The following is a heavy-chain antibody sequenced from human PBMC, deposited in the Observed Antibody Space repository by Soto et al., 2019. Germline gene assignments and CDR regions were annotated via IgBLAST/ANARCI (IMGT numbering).Heavy chain of an antibody. CDR2: INPSGGST. J-gene: IGHJ4*02. V-gene: IGHV1-46*01. CDR1: GYTFTSYY. D-gene: IGHD3-16*02. CDR3: ARLGRWHDYVWGSYRYPYFDY. Sequence: ASVKVSCKASGYTFTSYYMHWVRQAPGQGLEWMGIINPSGGSTSYAQKFQGRVTMARDTSTSTVYMELSSLRSEDTAVYYCARLGRWHDYVWGSYRYPYFDYWGQGTLVTVSS.